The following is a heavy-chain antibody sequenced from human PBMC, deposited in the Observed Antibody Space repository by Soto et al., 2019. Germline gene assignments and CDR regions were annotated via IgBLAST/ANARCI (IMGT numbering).Heavy chain of an antibody. J-gene: IGHJ3*02. D-gene: IGHD2-15*01. CDR3: ARDNLGYCSGGSCDSAFDI. CDR1: GGSFSGSY. Sequence: SETLSLTCAVYGGSFSGSYWTWIRQPPGKGLEWIGYIYYSGSTNYNPSLKSRVTISVDTSKNQFSLKLSSVTAADTAVYYCARDNLGYCSGGSCDSAFDIWGQGTMVT. V-gene: IGHV4-59*01. CDR2: IYYSGST.